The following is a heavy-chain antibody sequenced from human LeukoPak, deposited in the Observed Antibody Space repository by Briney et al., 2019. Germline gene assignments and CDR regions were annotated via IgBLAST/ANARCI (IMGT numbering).Heavy chain of an antibody. CDR1: GSTFTNFG. Sequence: ASVKVSCKASGSTFTNFGISWVRQAPGQGLEWMGWISAYNGHTNYAQNLQGRVTMTTDTSTSTAYMELRSLRSDDTAVYYCTRDLPYSSSWESIDYWGQGTLVTVSS. V-gene: IGHV1-18*01. D-gene: IGHD6-13*01. CDR3: TRDLPYSSSWESIDY. CDR2: ISAYNGHT. J-gene: IGHJ4*02.